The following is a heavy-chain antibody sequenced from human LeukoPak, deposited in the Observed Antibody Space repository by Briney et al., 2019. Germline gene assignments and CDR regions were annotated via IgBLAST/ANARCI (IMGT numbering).Heavy chain of an antibody. CDR2: ISGSGGST. Sequence: GGSLRLSCAASAFTFSIYAMSWVRQAPGKGLGWFSTISGSGGSTHYADSVKGRFTISRDNSKNTLYLQMNSLRADDTAVYYCVRGYSYGWFDPWGQGTLVTVSS. CDR3: VRGYSYGWFDP. CDR1: AFTFSIYA. V-gene: IGHV3-23*01. D-gene: IGHD5-18*01. J-gene: IGHJ5*02.